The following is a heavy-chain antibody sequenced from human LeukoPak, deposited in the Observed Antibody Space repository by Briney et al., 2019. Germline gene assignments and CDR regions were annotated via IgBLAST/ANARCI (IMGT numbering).Heavy chain of an antibody. V-gene: IGHV3-30*14. CDR1: GFTFSSYA. CDR3: GRDYYYSFQN. D-gene: IGHD3-22*01. J-gene: IGHJ1*01. Sequence: GGSLRLSCAASGFTFSSYAMHWVRQAPGKGLEWVAVISYDGSNKYYADSVKGRFTISRDNSKNTLYLQMNSLRAEDTALYFCGRDYYYSFQNWGQGTLVTVSS. CDR2: ISYDGSNK.